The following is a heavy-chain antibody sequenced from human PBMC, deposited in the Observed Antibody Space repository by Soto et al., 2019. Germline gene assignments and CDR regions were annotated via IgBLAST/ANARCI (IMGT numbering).Heavy chain of an antibody. CDR2: IYYSGST. CDR3: ARHTIFGVMYGMDV. D-gene: IGHD3-3*01. V-gene: IGHV4-59*01. J-gene: IGHJ6*02. Sequence: PSETLSLTCTVSGGSISSYYWSWIRQPPGKGLEWIGYIYYSGSTNYNPSLKSRVTISVDTSKNQFSLKLSSVTAADTAVYYCARHTIFGVMYGMDVWGQGTTVTVSS. CDR1: GGSISSYY.